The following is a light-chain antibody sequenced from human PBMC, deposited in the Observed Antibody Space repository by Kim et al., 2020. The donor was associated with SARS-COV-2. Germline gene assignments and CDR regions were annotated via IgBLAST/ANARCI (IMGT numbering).Light chain of an antibody. V-gene: IGKV3-20*01. J-gene: IGKJ4*01. CDR2: GAS. CDR3: QQYGSSPLT. CDR1: QSVSRDC. Sequence: SPGERATLSCRASQSVSRDCLAWYQQKPGQTPRLFIYGASNRATGISDRFTGSGSGTDFTLTINRLEPGDSAVYYCQQYGSSPLTFGGGTKVDI.